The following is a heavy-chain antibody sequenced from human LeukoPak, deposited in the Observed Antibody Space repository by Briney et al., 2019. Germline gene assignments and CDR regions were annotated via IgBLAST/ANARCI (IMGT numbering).Heavy chain of an antibody. J-gene: IGHJ4*02. CDR2: IYYSGST. V-gene: IGHV4-59*01. Sequence: PSETLSLTCTVSGGSISSYYWSWIRQPPGKGLEWIGYIYYSGSTNYNPSLKSRVTISVDTSKNQFSLKLRSVTAAATAVYYCARVTGYVIEDYFDYWGQGTLVTVSS. CDR3: ARVTGYVIEDYFDY. CDR1: GGSISSYY. D-gene: IGHD3-22*01.